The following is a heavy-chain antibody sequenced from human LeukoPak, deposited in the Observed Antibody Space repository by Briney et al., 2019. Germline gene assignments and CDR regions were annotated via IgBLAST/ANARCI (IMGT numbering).Heavy chain of an antibody. V-gene: IGHV4-38-2*02. CDR2: INHSGST. CDR3: ARGRRKVLRFLEWLPNPDHAQNNWFDP. Sequence: SETLSLTCTVSGYSISSGYYWGWIRQPPGKGLEWIGEINHSGSTNYNPSLKSRVTISVDTSKNQFSLKLSSVTAADTAVYYCARGRRKVLRFLEWLPNPDHAQNNWFDPWGQGTLVTVSS. D-gene: IGHD3-3*01. CDR1: GYSISSGYY. J-gene: IGHJ5*02.